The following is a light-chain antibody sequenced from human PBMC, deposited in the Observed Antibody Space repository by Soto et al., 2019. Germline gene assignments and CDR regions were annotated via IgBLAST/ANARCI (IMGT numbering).Light chain of an antibody. Sequence: EIVLTQSPATLFLSPGERATLSCRASQSVSSYLAWYQQKPGQAPRLLIYDASNRATGIPARFSGSGSGTDFTLTISSLEPADFAVYYCQQRSNCPQTFAQGTKMPIK. CDR2: DAS. CDR1: QSVSSY. J-gene: IGKJ1*01. CDR3: QQRSNCPQT. V-gene: IGKV3-11*01.